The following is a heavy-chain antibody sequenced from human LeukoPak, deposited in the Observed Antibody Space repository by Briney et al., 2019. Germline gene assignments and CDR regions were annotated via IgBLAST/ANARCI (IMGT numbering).Heavy chain of an antibody. Sequence: SETLSLTCTVSGGSISSSSYYWGWIRQPPGKGLEWIGSIYYSGSTYYNPSLKSRVTISVDASKNQFSLKLSSVTAADTAVYYCATLPRRSSVVGAFDYWGQGTLVTVSP. CDR3: ATLPRRSSVVGAFDY. V-gene: IGHV4-39*01. CDR2: IYYSGST. J-gene: IGHJ4*02. CDR1: GGSISSSSYY. D-gene: IGHD1-26*01.